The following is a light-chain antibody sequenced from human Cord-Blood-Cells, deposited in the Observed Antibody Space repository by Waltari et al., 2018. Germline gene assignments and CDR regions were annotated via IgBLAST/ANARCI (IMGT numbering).Light chain of an antibody. CDR3: QQSYSTPIT. J-gene: IGKJ5*01. CDR1: QSISSY. V-gene: IGKV1-39*01. Sequence: IQMTQSPSSLSASVGDRVTITCRASQSISSYLNWYQQKPGKAPKLLIYAASRLQSGVPSRFSGSGSETEFTLTISSLQPEDIATYYCQQSYSTPITFGQGTRLEIK. CDR2: AAS.